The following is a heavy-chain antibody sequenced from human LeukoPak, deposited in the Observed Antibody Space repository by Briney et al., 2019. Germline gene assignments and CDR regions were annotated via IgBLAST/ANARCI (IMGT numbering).Heavy chain of an antibody. J-gene: IGHJ4*02. Sequence: GGSLRLSCEGSAFIFSGHWMNWVRQTPGKGLEWVASIKEDGSERQYADSEKGRFTISRDNAKNPLYLEMNNLRTEDTALYYCAKGSLSLATAPFNFWGQGTPVTVSS. CDR3: AKGSLSLATAPFNF. CDR1: AFIFSGHW. D-gene: IGHD1-1*01. CDR2: IKEDGSER. V-gene: IGHV3-7*03.